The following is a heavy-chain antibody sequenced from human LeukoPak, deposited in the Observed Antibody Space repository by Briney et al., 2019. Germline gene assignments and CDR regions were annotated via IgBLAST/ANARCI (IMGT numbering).Heavy chain of an antibody. CDR2: IKQDGSEK. D-gene: IGHD3-22*01. CDR1: GFTFSSYW. V-gene: IGHV3-7*04. J-gene: IGHJ4*02. CDR3: ARGYYDDSSGKPALDY. Sequence: GGSLRLSCAASGFTFSSYWMSWVRQAPGKGLEWVANIKQDGSEKYYVDSVKGRFTISRDNAKNSLYLQMNSLRAEDTAVYYCARGYYDDSSGKPALDYWGQGTLVTVSS.